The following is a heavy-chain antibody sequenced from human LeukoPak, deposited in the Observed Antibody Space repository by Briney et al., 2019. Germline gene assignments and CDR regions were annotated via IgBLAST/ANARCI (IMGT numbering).Heavy chain of an antibody. J-gene: IGHJ6*02. CDR3: ARDHYDYGMDV. CDR2: IKQDGSEK. D-gene: IGHD3-3*01. Sequence: PGGSLRLSCAASGFTFSGYWMSWVRQAPGKGLEWVANIKQDGSEKYYVDSVKGRFTISRDNAKNSLYLQMNSLRAEDTAVYYCARDHYDYGMDVWGQGTTVTVSS. V-gene: IGHV3-7*03. CDR1: GFTFSGYW.